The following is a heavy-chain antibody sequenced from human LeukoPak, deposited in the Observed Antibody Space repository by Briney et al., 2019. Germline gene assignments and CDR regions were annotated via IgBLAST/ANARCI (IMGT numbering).Heavy chain of an antibody. J-gene: IGHJ4*02. Sequence: GGSLGLSCAASGFTFSSYGMHWVRQAPGKGLNWVAVISNDGSKKYYADSVKGRFTISRDNSKNTLSLQVSSLRTEDTAVYYCAKDRYSYAFEYSDSWGQGTLVTVSS. CDR1: GFTFSSYG. CDR2: ISNDGSKK. CDR3: AKDRYSYAFEYSDS. V-gene: IGHV3-30*18. D-gene: IGHD5-18*01.